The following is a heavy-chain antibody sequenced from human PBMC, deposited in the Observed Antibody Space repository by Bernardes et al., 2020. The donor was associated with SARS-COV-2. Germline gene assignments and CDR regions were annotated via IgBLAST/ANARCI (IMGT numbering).Heavy chain of an antibody. J-gene: IGHJ5*02. CDR1: DRSNTNYY. Sequence: SETLSLTCNLSDRSNTNYYWSWIRQSPGKGLEWIGYIYNRGYRVFNPSLERRVAMSVDMANNQVSLELRFLTTADTGTYYCAREASRGIRIAPPTGRRLFSWFERWGPGILVTVSS. D-gene: IGHD1-1*01. CDR3: AREASRGIRIAPPTGRRLFSWFER. V-gene: IGHV4-4*08. CDR2: IYNRGYR.